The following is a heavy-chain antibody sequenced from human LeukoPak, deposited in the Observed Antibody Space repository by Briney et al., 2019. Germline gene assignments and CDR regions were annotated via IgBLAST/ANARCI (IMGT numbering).Heavy chain of an antibody. V-gene: IGHV3-21*01. Sequence: GGSLRLSCAASGFTFSSYSMNWVRQAPGKGLEWVSSISSSSSYIYYADSVKGRFTISRDNAKNSLYLQMNSLSAEDTAVYYCARSDYYDSSGYSLYMDVWGKGTTVTVSS. CDR3: ARSDYYDSSGYSLYMDV. D-gene: IGHD3-22*01. CDR2: ISSSSSYI. J-gene: IGHJ6*03. CDR1: GFTFSSYS.